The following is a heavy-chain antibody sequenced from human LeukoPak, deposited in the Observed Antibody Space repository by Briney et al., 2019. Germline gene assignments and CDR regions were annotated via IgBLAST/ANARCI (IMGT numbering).Heavy chain of an antibody. V-gene: IGHV3-21*01. CDR2: ISSSSSYI. D-gene: IGHD5-12*01. CDR1: GFTFSSYS. J-gene: IGHJ4*02. Sequence: GGSLRLSCAASGFTFSSYSMNWVRQAPGKGLEWVSSISSSSSYIYYADSVKGRFTISRDNAKNSLYLQMNSLRAEDTAVYYCARDRGVATRGWDFDYWGQGTLVTVSS. CDR3: ARDRGVATRGWDFDY.